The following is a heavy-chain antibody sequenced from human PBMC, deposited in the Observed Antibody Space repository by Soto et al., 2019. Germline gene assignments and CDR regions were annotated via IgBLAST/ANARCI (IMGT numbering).Heavy chain of an antibody. D-gene: IGHD6-19*01. Sequence: QVQLQQWGAGLLKPSETLSLTCAVYGGSFSGYYWTWIRQPPGKGLEWIGEINHSGSTNYNPSLKSRLTISVDTSKNQFSLELTSVTAADTAVYYCARGMAVAGHYFDSWGQGTLVTVSS. CDR3: ARGMAVAGHYFDS. V-gene: IGHV4-34*01. CDR2: INHSGST. CDR1: GGSFSGYY. J-gene: IGHJ4*02.